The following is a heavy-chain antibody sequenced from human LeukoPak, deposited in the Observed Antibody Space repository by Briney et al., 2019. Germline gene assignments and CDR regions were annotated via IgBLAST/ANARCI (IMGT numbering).Heavy chain of an antibody. CDR2: IYYSGTT. J-gene: IGHJ4*02. Sequence: SETLSLTCTVSGGSIGSYYWSWIRQPPGKGLEWVGYIYYSGTTKYNPSLKSRVSISVDTSKNQFSLKLSSVTAADTAVYYCARGVYIAAAQYAYWGQGTLVTVSS. CDR3: ARGVYIAAAQYAY. V-gene: IGHV4-59*01. CDR1: GGSIGSYY. D-gene: IGHD6-13*01.